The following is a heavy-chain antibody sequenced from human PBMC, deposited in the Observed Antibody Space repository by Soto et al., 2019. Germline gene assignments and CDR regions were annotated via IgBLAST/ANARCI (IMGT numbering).Heavy chain of an antibody. CDR2: IYYSGST. D-gene: IGHD1-26*01. J-gene: IGHJ6*02. CDR3: AGNRASSPFYYYGMDV. CDR1: GGSISSSSYY. V-gene: IGHV4-39*01. Sequence: SETLSLTCTVSGGSISSSSYYWGWIRQPPGKGLEWIGSIYYSGSTYYNPSLKSRVTISVDTSKNQFSLKLSSVTAADTAVYYCAGNRASSPFYYYGMDVWGQGTTVNVSS.